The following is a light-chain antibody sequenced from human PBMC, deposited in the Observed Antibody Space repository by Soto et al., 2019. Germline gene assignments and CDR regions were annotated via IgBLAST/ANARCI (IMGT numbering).Light chain of an antibody. J-gene: IGLJ2*01. V-gene: IGLV2-14*01. CDR3: SSYTSSSTL. Sequence: QSALTQPASVSGSPGQSITISCTGTSSDVGDYNYVSCYQQHPGKAPKLMIYEVSNRPSGVSNRFSGSKSGNTASLTISGLQAEDEADYYCSSYTSSSTLFGGGTKVTVL. CDR2: EVS. CDR1: SSDVGDYNY.